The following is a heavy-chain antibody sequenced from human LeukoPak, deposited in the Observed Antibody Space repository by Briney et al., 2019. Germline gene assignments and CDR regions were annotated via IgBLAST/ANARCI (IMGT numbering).Heavy chain of an antibody. J-gene: IGHJ5*02. V-gene: IGHV3-23*01. Sequence: GGSLRLSCAASGFTFSNYWMSWVRQAPGKGLEWVSAISGSGGSTYYADSVKGRFTISRDNSKNTLYLQMNSLRAEDTAVYYCAKDHDYGDYEDWFDPWGQGTLVTVSS. D-gene: IGHD4-17*01. CDR2: ISGSGGST. CDR3: AKDHDYGDYEDWFDP. CDR1: GFTFSNYW.